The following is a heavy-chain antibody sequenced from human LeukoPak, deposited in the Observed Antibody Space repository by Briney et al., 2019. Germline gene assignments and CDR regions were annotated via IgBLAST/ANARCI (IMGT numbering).Heavy chain of an antibody. D-gene: IGHD4-17*01. CDR2: IYYSGST. Sequence: SETLSLTCTVSGGSVSSGSYYWSWIRQPPGKGLEWIGYIYYSGSTNYNPSLKSQVTISVDTSKNQFSLKLSSVTAADTAVYYCAREGLYGDYVWSLDYWGQGTLVTVSS. CDR3: AREGLYGDYVWSLDY. J-gene: IGHJ4*02. V-gene: IGHV4-61*01. CDR1: GGSVSSGSYY.